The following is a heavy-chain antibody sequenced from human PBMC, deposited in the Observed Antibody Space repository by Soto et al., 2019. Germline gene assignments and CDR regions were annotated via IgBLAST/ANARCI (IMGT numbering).Heavy chain of an antibody. D-gene: IGHD3-9*01. CDR1: GFTFSSYG. Sequence: QVQLVESGGGVVQPGRSLRLSCAASGFTFSSYGMHWVRQAPGKGLEWVAVISYDGSNKYYADSVKGRFTISRDNSKNTLYLQMNSLRAEDTAVYYCAKGGVRYFDWLLNYWGQGTLVTVAS. CDR2: ISYDGSNK. V-gene: IGHV3-30*18. J-gene: IGHJ4*02. CDR3: AKGGVRYFDWLLNY.